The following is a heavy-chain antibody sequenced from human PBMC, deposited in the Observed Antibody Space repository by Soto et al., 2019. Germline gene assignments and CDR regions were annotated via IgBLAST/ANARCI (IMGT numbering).Heavy chain of an antibody. CDR3: ARDGPGDESCSGRSSYSRRAFDY. Sequence: GCLGLWCAASRFPFSSYWMSWARKAKGKVLEGVANIKQDGSEKYYVDYVKPRFTIARENAKNSLYLQMNSLRADDTAVDYCARDGPGDESCSGRSSYSRRAFDYWGQGTLVTVPQ. J-gene: IGHJ4*02. CDR2: IKQDGSEK. D-gene: IGHD2-15*01. CDR1: RFPFSSYW. V-gene: IGHV3-7*03.